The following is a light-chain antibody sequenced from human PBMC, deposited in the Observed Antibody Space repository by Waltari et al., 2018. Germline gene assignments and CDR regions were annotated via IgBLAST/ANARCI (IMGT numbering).Light chain of an antibody. J-gene: IGLJ3*02. Sequence: QSALTQPASVSGSPGQSITISCTGTATHLGGYNYVSWYQQRPGKAPKLIIFDVSSPPSGISARFSGSKFGNTASLTISGLQPEDEADYYCCSFTSSSTWVFGGGTKLTVL. CDR1: ATHLGGYNY. CDR2: DVS. V-gene: IGLV2-14*01. CDR3: CSFTSSSTWV.